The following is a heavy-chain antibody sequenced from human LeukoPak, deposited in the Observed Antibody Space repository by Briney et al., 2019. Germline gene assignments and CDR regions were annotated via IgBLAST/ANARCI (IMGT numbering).Heavy chain of an antibody. CDR1: VYTFTNYD. D-gene: IGHD3-3*01. V-gene: IGHV1-8*03. Sequence: ASVKVSCTASVYTFTNYDINWVRQASGQGREWMGWMCPNSGYTGYSQKFQGRVSITRDTSIGTAYLELSSLRSDDTAVYYCARNPYETGHFDPWGQGTLVTVSS. CDR2: MCPNSGYT. CDR3: ARNPYETGHFDP. J-gene: IGHJ5*02.